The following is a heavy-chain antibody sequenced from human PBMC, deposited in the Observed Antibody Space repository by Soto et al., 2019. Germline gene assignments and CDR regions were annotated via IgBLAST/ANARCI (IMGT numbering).Heavy chain of an antibody. CDR3: AKGSWVHHGSEGGNWLDP. CDR2: ISHSGSST. Sequence: EVHLLESGGGSVQPGGSLRLSCAASGGTFSNYAMNWVRQAPGKGLEWVSGISHSGSSTYYEDSVKGRFTISRDNSKNTLYLQMNSLRAEDTAVYYCAKGSWVHHGSEGGNWLDPWGQGTLVTVSS. J-gene: IGHJ5*02. D-gene: IGHD3-10*01. V-gene: IGHV3-23*01. CDR1: GGTFSNYA.